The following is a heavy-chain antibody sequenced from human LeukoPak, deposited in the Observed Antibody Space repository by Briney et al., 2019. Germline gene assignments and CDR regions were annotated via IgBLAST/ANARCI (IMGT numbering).Heavy chain of an antibody. J-gene: IGHJ5*02. CDR1: GGSISSHY. CDR3: ARDPHCSSTSCYMGGWFDP. CDR2: IYYSGST. Sequence: SETLSLTCTVSGGSISSHYWSWIRQPPGKGLEWIGYIYYSGSTNYNPSLKSRVTMSVDTSKNQFSLKLSSVTAADTTVYYCARDPHCSSTSCYMGGWFDPWGQGTLVTVSS. V-gene: IGHV4-59*11. D-gene: IGHD2-2*02.